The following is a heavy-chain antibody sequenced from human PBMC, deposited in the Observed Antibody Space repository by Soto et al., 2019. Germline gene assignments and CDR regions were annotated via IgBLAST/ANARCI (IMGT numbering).Heavy chain of an antibody. CDR1: GGAVSSGTYF. CDR2: IYYSGST. V-gene: IGHV4-61*01. CDR3: ARSPNYYYYGFDV. Sequence: SETLSLTFTVSGGAVSSGTYFWSWIRQSPGKALEWIAYIYYSGSTNYNPSLQRRSTISVDTSKSQVSLTLTYVTAADAAVYYCARSPNYYYYGFDVWGQGTTVT. J-gene: IGHJ6*02.